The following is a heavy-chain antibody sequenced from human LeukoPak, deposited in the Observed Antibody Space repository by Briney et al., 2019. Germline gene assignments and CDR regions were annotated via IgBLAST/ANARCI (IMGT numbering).Heavy chain of an antibody. Sequence: SGGSLRLSCAASGFSFSSYNINWVRQAPGKGLEWVSCISSSGSYIYYADSVKGRFTISRDNAKNSLYLQMNSLRDEDTAVYYCARVDLTNYYYGMDVWGQGTTVTVSS. D-gene: IGHD4/OR15-4a*01. CDR1: GFSFSSYN. V-gene: IGHV3-21*01. J-gene: IGHJ6*02. CDR3: ARVDLTNYYYGMDV. CDR2: ISSSGSYI.